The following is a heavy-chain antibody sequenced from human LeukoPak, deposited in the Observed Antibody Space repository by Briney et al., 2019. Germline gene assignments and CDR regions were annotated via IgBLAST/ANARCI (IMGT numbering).Heavy chain of an antibody. Sequence: GGSLRLSCATSGFTFSSYWMHWVRQAPGKGLVWVSRINSDGSSTSYADSVKGRFTISRDNAKNTLYLQMNSLRAEDTAVYYCARAVRDMVRGVLAFYFDYWGQGTLVTVSS. CDR1: GFTFSSYW. V-gene: IGHV3-74*01. CDR2: INSDGSST. D-gene: IGHD3-10*01. J-gene: IGHJ4*02. CDR3: ARAVRDMVRGVLAFYFDY.